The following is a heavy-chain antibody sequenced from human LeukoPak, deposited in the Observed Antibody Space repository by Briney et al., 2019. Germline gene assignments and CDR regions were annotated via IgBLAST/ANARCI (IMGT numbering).Heavy chain of an antibody. D-gene: IGHD6-19*01. CDR2: IYNSGST. CDR1: GGSISSYY. V-gene: IGHV4-59*01. J-gene: IGHJ4*02. Sequence: SETLSLTCTVSGGSISSYYWSWIRQPPGKGLEWIGYIYNSGSTNCNPSLKSRVTISEDTSKNQFSLKLSSVTAADTAVYYCARVGGSGRFDYWGQGTLVTVSS. CDR3: ARVGGSGRFDY.